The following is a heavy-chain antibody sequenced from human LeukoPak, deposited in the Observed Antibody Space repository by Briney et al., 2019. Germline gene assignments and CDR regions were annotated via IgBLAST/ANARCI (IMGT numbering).Heavy chain of an antibody. V-gene: IGHV1-69*04. Sequence: SVKVSCKASGGTFSSYAISWVRQAPGQGLEWMGRIIPILGIANYAQKFQGRVTITADKSTSTAYMELSSLRSEDTAVYYCARSSYGDYPTPGGYYYGMDVWGQGTTVTVSS. CDR2: IIPILGIA. CDR3: ARSSYGDYPTPGGYYYGMDV. J-gene: IGHJ6*02. D-gene: IGHD4-17*01. CDR1: GGTFSSYA.